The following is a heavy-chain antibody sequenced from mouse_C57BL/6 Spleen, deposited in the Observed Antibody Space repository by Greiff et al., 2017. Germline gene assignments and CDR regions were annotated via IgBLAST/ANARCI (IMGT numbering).Heavy chain of an antibody. CDR3: TPYDYDWYFDV. V-gene: IGHV14-1*01. J-gene: IGHJ1*03. D-gene: IGHD2-4*01. Sequence: VQLQQSGAELVRPGASVKLSCTASGFNINDYYMHWVKQRPEQGLEWIGRIDPEDGDTEDAPKFQGKATMTADTSSNTAYLQLSSLTSEDTAVYYCTPYDYDWYFDVWGTGTTVTVSS. CDR1: GFNINDYY. CDR2: IDPEDGDT.